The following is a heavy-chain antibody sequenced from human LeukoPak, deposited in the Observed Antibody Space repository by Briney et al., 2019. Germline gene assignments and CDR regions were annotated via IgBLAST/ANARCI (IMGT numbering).Heavy chain of an antibody. V-gene: IGHV3-64*02. CDR1: TFTVSSNY. J-gene: IGHJ4*02. CDR2: ITSDGGTT. CDR3: ARDLRGAADY. Sequence: GGSLRLSCASSTFTVSSNYMSWVRQAPGKRLEYLSSITSDGGTTYYSDSVKGRFTISRDNSKNTLYLQMGSLRAGDMALYYCARDLRGAADYWGQGTLVTVSS. D-gene: IGHD1-26*01.